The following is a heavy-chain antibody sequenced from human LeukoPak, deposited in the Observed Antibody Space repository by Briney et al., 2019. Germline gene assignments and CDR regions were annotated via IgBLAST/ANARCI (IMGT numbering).Heavy chain of an antibody. Sequence: PGGSLSLSCAASGFSSSDFWMHWVRHTPGKGLVWVSRIRGDGYDTNYADSVEGGFTITKHNTRHTLYLQMNRLRADDTAVYNCASDRVRGSGILDNWGQGTLVTVSS. V-gene: IGHV3-74*01. CDR2: IRGDGYDT. CDR3: ASDRVRGSGILDN. D-gene: IGHD3-10*01. J-gene: IGHJ4*02. CDR1: GFSSSDFW.